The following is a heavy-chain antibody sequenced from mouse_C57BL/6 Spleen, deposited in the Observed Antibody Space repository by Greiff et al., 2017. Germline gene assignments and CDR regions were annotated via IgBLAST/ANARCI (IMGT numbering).Heavy chain of an antibody. CDR2: IYPGDGDT. CDR3: ARKGGAMDY. CDR1: GYAFSSSW. J-gene: IGHJ4*01. V-gene: IGHV1-82*01. Sequence: VQLQQSGPELVKPGASVKISCKASGYAFSSSWMNWVKQRPGKGLEWIGRIYPGDGDTNYNGKFKGKATLTADKSSSTAYMQLSSLTSEDSAVYFCARKGGAMDYWGQGTSVTVSS.